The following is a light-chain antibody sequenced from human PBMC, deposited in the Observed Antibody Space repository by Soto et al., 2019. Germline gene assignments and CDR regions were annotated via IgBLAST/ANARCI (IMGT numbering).Light chain of an antibody. J-gene: IGKJ2*01. CDR2: GAS. Sequence: DIQMTQSPPSLSASVGDRVTITCQASQNVWTYLNWYQQKPGKAPRLLLYGASDLEDGVPARFSGSGSGTDFALSISNLQPEDFATYYCQQTFYIPRTFGQGTKVDIK. V-gene: IGKV1-39*01. CDR3: QQTFYIPRT. CDR1: QNVWTY.